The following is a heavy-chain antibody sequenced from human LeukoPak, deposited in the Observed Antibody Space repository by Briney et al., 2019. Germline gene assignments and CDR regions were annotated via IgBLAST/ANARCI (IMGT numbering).Heavy chain of an antibody. CDR1: GVTLIGYH. D-gene: IGHD4-17*01. J-gene: IGHJ3*02. V-gene: IGHV1-2*02. CDR3: ARVRSRYGDYTDAFDI. CDR2: INPNSGGT. Sequence: ASVKVSCKAFGVTLIGYHMHWVRQAPGQGLEWMGWINPNSGGTNYAQKFQGRVTMTRDTSISTAYMELSRLRSDDTAVYYCARVRSRYGDYTDAFDIWGQGTMVTVSS.